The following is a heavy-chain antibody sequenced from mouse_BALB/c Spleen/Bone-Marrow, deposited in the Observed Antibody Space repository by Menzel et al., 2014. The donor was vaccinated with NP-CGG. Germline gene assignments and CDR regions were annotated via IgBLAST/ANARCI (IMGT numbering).Heavy chain of an antibody. J-gene: IGHJ4*01. CDR1: GYAFSSSW. CDR3: ARSDGYRAMDY. V-gene: IGHV1-82*01. Sequence: VQLQQSGPELVKPGALVKISCKASGYAFSSSWMNWVKQRPGQGLEWIGRIFPGDGDTYYNGKFKGKATLTADKSSSTAYMQLSSLTSVDSAVYFCARSDGYRAMDYWGQGTSVTVSS. D-gene: IGHD2-3*01. CDR2: IFPGDGDT.